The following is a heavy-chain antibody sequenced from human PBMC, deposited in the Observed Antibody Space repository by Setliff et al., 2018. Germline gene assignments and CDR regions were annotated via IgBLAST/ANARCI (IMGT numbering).Heavy chain of an antibody. V-gene: IGHV1-69*05. CDR3: ARERGDIVSTTSYYYYMDV. J-gene: IGHJ6*03. CDR2: IMPIFGTT. CDR1: GGTFNSNA. D-gene: IGHD5-12*01. Sequence: ASVKVSCKASGGTFNSNAISWVRQAPGQGLEWMGGIMPIFGTTNYAQKFQGRVTITTDESTSTAYMDLSSLRSEDTAVYYCARERGDIVSTTSYYYYMDVWGKGTTVTVSS.